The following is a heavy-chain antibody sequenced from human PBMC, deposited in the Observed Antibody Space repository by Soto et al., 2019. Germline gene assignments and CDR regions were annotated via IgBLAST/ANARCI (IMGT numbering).Heavy chain of an antibody. CDR3: ARDKYYYGSGSYSGYFDY. Sequence: GGSLRLSCAASGFTFSSYAMRWVRQAPGKGLEWVAVISYDGSNKYYADSVKGRFTISRDNSKNTLYLQMNSLRAEDTAVYYCARDKYYYGSGSYSGYFDYWGQGTLVTVSS. V-gene: IGHV3-30-3*01. CDR2: ISYDGSNK. D-gene: IGHD3-10*01. CDR1: GFTFSSYA. J-gene: IGHJ4*02.